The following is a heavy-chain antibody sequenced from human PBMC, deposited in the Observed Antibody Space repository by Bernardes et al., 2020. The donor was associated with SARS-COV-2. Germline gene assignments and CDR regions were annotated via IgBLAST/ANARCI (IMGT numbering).Heavy chain of an antibody. CDR3: ARRQTNCTGGRCYSGGMDV. J-gene: IGHJ6*02. Sequence: GGSLKIFCKASGYILINNLIAWVRQMPGKGLEWMGTIYPGDSDTRYSPSFQGQVTVPADKSINTAYLQWSSLKASDTAMYYCARRQTNCTGGRCYSGGMDVWGQGTTVTVSS. CDR1: GYILINNL. V-gene: IGHV5-51*01. CDR2: IYPGDSDT. D-gene: IGHD2-15*01.